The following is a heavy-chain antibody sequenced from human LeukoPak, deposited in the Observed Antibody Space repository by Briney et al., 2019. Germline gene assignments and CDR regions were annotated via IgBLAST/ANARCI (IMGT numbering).Heavy chain of an antibody. Sequence: PGGSLRLSCAASGFTFSSYAMSWVRQAPGKGLEWVSAISGSGGSTYYADSVKGRFTISRDNSKNTLYLQMNSLRAEDTAVYYCAKEIGRAAAGFDAFDIWGQGTMVTVSS. V-gene: IGHV3-23*01. CDR2: ISGSGGST. CDR1: GFTFSSYA. CDR3: AKEIGRAAAGFDAFDI. J-gene: IGHJ3*02. D-gene: IGHD6-13*01.